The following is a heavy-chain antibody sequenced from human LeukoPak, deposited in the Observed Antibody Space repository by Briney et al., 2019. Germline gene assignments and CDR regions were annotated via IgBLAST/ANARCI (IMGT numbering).Heavy chain of an antibody. CDR2: ISHDGSEK. CDR1: GFSISTYG. V-gene: IGHV3-30*18. CDR3: AKDLYSSGWYNYFDP. J-gene: IGHJ5*02. Sequence: PGGSLRLSCAASGFSISTYGMHWVRQAPGKGLEWVAMISHDGSEKYYVDSAKGRFTISRDNSKNTLYLQMNSLRGEATAMYYCAKDLYSSGWYNYFDPWGQGTLVTVSS. D-gene: IGHD6-19*01.